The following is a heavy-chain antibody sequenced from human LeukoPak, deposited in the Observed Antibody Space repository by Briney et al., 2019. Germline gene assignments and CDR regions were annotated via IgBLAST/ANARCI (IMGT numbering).Heavy chain of an antibody. CDR3: ARGNWGPDY. CDR1: GFPFSAYY. J-gene: IGHJ4*02. Sequence: GGSLSLSCAASGFPFSAYYMSWLRQAPGKGLEWISHISGSGDTIYYADSVKGRFTISRDNTKNSLYLQMNSPRAEDTAVYYCARGNWGPDYWGQGTLVTVSS. D-gene: IGHD7-27*01. CDR2: ISGSGDTI. V-gene: IGHV3-11*04.